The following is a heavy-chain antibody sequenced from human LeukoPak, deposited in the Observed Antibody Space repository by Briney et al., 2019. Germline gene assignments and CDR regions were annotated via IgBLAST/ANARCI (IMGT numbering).Heavy chain of an antibody. CDR2: IYYSETT. D-gene: IGHD1-26*01. V-gene: IGHV4-59*08. CDR3: ARHVLTAGAIE. J-gene: IGHJ4*02. CDR1: SGSISGYY. Sequence: SETLSLTCTVSSGSISGYYWSWLRQPPGKGLEWIAYIYYSETTNYNPSLNSRLTISLDTSKRQFSLKLSSVTAADTAVYYCARHVLTAGAIEWGQGTLVTVSS.